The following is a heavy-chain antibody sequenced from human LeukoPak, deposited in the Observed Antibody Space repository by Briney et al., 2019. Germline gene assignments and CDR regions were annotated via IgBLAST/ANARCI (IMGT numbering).Heavy chain of an antibody. J-gene: IGHJ4*02. CDR1: GFTFSSYG. Sequence: GGSLRLSCAASGFTFSSYGMHWVRQAPGKGLEWVAVISYDGSNKYYADSVKGRFTISRDNSKNTLYLQMNSLRAEDTAVYYCAKGRRRIMITFGGAIPFDYWGQGTLVTVSS. CDR3: AKGRRRIMITFGGAIPFDY. CDR2: ISYDGSNK. D-gene: IGHD3-16*02. V-gene: IGHV3-30*18.